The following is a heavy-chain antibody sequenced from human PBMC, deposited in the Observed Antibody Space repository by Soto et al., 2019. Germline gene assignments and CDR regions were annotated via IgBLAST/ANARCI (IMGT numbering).Heavy chain of an antibody. Sequence: GGSLRLSCAASGFTFSSYGMHWVRQAPGKGLEWVAVISYDGSNKYYADSVKGRFTISRDNSKNTLYLQMNSLRAEDTAVYYCLSDLRLMATESLLDYWGQGT. V-gene: IGHV3-30*03. J-gene: IGHJ4*02. CDR1: GFTFSSYG. CDR2: ISYDGSNK. D-gene: IGHD5-12*01. CDR3: LSDLRLMATESLLDY.